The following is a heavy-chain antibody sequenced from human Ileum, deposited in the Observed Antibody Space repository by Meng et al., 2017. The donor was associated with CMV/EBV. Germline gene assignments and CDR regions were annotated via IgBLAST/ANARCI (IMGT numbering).Heavy chain of an antibody. J-gene: IGHJ4*02. CDR3: VRDLRCEPF. CDR1: GYTFTGSY. CDR2: INPKSGAT. Sequence: ASVKVSCKTSGYTFTGSYMYWVRQAPGQGLEWMGWINPKSGATNYAQKLQGRVTMTRNTSISTAHMELSGLRSDDTAVDYWVRDLRCEPFWGQGTLVTVSS. D-gene: IGHD5-24*01. V-gene: IGHV1-2*02.